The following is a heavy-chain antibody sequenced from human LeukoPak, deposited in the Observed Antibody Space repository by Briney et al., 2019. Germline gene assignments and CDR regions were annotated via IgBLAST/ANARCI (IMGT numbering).Heavy chain of an antibody. CDR2: LYYSGST. V-gene: IGHV4-39*01. J-gene: IGHJ4*02. D-gene: IGHD6-19*01. CDR3: ATSAPGITVAGAFDY. Sequence: SETLSLTCTVSGGSISSSSYYWGWIRQPPGKGLEWIGSLYYSGSTYYNPSLKSRVIISVDTSKSQFSLKLNSVTAADTAVYYCATSAPGITVAGAFDYWGQGILVTVSS. CDR1: GGSISSSSYY.